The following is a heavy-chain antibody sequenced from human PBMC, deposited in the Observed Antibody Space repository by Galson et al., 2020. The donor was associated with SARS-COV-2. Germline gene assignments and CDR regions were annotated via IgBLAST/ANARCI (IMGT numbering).Heavy chain of an antibody. D-gene: IGHD3-10*01. CDR2: IYHSGTT. Sequence: SETLSLTCTVSGGSISTDGHFWTWIRQPPGKGLEWLGSIYHSGTTYYNPSLKSRLNIAVDTSQNQFSLRLRSVTAADTAVYFCASTSGELDIWGQGTMVTVSS. J-gene: IGHJ3*02. CDR1: GGSISTDGHF. CDR3: ASTSGELDI. V-gene: IGHV4-31*03.